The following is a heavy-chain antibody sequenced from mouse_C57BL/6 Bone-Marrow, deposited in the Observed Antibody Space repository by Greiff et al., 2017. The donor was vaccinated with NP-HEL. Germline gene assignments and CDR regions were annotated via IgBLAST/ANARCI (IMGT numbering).Heavy chain of an antibody. CDR2: IYPRSGNT. CDR3: ASDAYYSNDVPATLDY. CDR1: GYTFTSYG. Sequence: VQLQQSGAELARPGASVKLSCKASGYTFTSYGISWVKQRPGQGLEWIGEIYPRSGNTNYNEKFKGKATLTADKSSSTAYMELRSLTSEDSAVYFCASDAYYSNDVPATLDYWGQGTTLTVSS. J-gene: IGHJ2*01. V-gene: IGHV1-81*01. D-gene: IGHD2-5*01.